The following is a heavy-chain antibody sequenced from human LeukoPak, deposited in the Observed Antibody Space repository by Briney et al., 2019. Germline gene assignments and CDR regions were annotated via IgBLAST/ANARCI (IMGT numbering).Heavy chain of an antibody. J-gene: IGHJ4*02. CDR1: GFTLSSYE. D-gene: IGHD3-22*01. CDR2: ISRTGNSI. V-gene: IGHV3-48*03. Sequence: GGSLRLSCAAPGFTLSSYEMNWVRLAPGKGLEWISYISRTGNSIYYADSVKGRFTISRDSAKNSLYLQMNSLRAEDTAVYYCARGFRVNPPFDYWGQGTLVTVSS. CDR3: ARGFRVNPPFDY.